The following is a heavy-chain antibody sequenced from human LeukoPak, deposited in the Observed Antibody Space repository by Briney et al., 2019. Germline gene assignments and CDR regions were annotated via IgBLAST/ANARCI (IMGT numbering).Heavy chain of an antibody. D-gene: IGHD5-24*01. CDR1: GFTFDDYG. V-gene: IGHV3-20*04. Sequence: SGGSLRLSCAASGFTFDDYGMSWVRQAPGKGLEWVSGINWNGGSTGYADSVKGRFTISRDNAKNSLYLQMNSLRAEDTAVYYCARSRRDGYNNYYYYGMDVWGQGTTVTVSS. CDR2: INWNGGST. J-gene: IGHJ6*02. CDR3: ARSRRDGYNNYYYYGMDV.